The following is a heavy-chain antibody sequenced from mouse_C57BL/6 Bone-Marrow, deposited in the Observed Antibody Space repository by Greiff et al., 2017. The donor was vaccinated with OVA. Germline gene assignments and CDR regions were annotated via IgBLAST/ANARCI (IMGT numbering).Heavy chain of an antibody. J-gene: IGHJ1*03. CDR2: SRNKANDYTT. V-gene: IGHV7-1*01. CDR1: GFTFSDFY. CDR3: ARDDYYWYFDV. Sequence: VKLVESGGGLVQSGRSLRLSCATSGFTFSDFYMELVRQAPGKGLEWIAASRNKANDYTTEYSAAVKGRFIVSRDTSQSILYLQMNALRAEDTAIYYCARDDYYWYFDVWGTGTTVTVSS.